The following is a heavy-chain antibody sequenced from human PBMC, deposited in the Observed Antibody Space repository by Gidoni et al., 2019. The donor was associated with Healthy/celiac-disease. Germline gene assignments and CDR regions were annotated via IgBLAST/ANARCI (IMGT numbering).Heavy chain of an antibody. CDR1: GGSISSYY. J-gene: IGHJ2*01. D-gene: IGHD2-21*02. CDR3: ARVHVVVTAMSPGWYFDL. Sequence: QVQLQESGPGLVKPSETLSLTCTVSGGSISSYYWSWIRQPPGKGLEWIGYIYYSGSTNYNPSLKSRVTISVDTSKNQFSLKLSSVTAADTAVYYCARVHVVVTAMSPGWYFDLWGRGTLVTVSS. CDR2: IYYSGST. V-gene: IGHV4-59*08.